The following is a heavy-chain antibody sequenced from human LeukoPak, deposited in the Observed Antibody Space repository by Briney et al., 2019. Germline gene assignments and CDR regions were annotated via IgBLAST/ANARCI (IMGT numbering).Heavy chain of an antibody. CDR3: ARDQEGFDY. CDR2: IYPRDGST. Sequence: GASVKVSCKASGYTFTSYYIHWVRRAPGQGLEWMGMIYPRDGSTSYAQKFQGRVTVTRDTSTSTVHMELSGLRSEDTAVYYCARDQEGFDYWGRGTLVTVSS. CDR1: GYTFTSYY. V-gene: IGHV1-46*01. J-gene: IGHJ4*02.